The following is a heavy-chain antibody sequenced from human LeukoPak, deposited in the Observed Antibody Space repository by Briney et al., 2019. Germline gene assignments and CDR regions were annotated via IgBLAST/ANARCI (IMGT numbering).Heavy chain of an antibody. Sequence: GGSLRLSCAASGFTFDDHGMSWVRQAPGKGLEWVSGINWNGGSTGYADSVKGRFTITRDNAKNSLYLQMNSLRAEDTALYHCAREYNYGSGTNWFDPWGQGTLVTVSS. V-gene: IGHV3-20*01. CDR1: GFTFDDHG. J-gene: IGHJ5*02. CDR2: INWNGGST. CDR3: AREYNYGSGTNWFDP. D-gene: IGHD3-10*01.